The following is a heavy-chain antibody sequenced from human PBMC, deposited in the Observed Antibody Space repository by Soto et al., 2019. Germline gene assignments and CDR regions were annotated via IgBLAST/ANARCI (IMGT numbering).Heavy chain of an antibody. CDR3: ARGKDCSSTSCASWFDP. V-gene: IGHV3-21*01. D-gene: IGHD2-2*01. CDR2: ISSSSSYI. CDR1: GFTFSSYS. J-gene: IGHJ5*02. Sequence: EVQLVESGGGLVKPGGSLRLSCAASGFTFSSYSMNWVRQAPGKGLEWVSSISSSSSYIYYADSVKGRFTISRDNAKNSLYLQMNSLRAEDTAVYYCARGKDCSSTSCASWFDPWGQGTLVTVSS.